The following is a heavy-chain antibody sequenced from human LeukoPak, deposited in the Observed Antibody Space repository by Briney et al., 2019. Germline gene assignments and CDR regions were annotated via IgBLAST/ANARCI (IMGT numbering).Heavy chain of an antibody. J-gene: IGHJ3*02. Sequence: GGSLRLSCAASGFTFSSYAMSWVRQAPGKGLEWVSSISGRAGSTYYADSVKGRFTISRDTSKNTLYLQMNSLRAEDTAVYFCARDLGIAGTTHAFDIWGQGTMVTVSS. CDR3: ARDLGIAGTTHAFDI. CDR1: GFTFSSYA. D-gene: IGHD1-14*01. CDR2: ISGRAGST. V-gene: IGHV3-23*01.